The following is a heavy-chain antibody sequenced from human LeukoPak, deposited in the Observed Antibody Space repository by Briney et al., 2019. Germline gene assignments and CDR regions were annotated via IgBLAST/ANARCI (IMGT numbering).Heavy chain of an antibody. V-gene: IGHV4-59*01. CDR2: IYYSGST. CDR1: GGSISSYY. D-gene: IGHD5-18*01. J-gene: IGHJ3*02. Sequence: SETLSLTCTVSGGSISSYYWSWIRQPPGKGLEWIGYIYYSGSTNYNPSLKSRVTISVDTSKNQFSLKLSSVTAADTAVYYCARALRKDTAMGLDAFDIWGQGTMVTVSS. CDR3: ARALRKDTAMGLDAFDI.